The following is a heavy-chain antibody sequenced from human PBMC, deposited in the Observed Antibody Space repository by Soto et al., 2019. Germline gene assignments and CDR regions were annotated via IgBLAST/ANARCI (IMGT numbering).Heavy chain of an antibody. J-gene: IGHJ5*02. D-gene: IGHD6-19*01. Sequence: QVQLVQSGAEVKKPGASVKVSCKASGYTFTSYGISWVRQAPGQGLEWMGWISAYNGNTNYAQKLQGRVTMTTDTTTSTASTELTSLISHGTAVSDCARELVRVAGTRWFDPWGQGTLVTVSS. CDR3: ARELVRVAGTRWFDP. CDR1: GYTFTSYG. V-gene: IGHV1-18*01. CDR2: ISAYNGNT.